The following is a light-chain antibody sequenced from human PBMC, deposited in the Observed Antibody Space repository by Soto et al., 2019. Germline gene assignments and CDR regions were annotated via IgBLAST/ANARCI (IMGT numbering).Light chain of an antibody. Sequence: DIQMTQSPSSLSASVGDRVTITCRASQSISSYLNWYQQKPGKAPKLLIYAASSLQSGVPSRFSGSGSGTDFTLTISSLQPEDFATYYCQQSYTHPGGFTFGPGTKVDIK. J-gene: IGKJ3*01. V-gene: IGKV1-39*01. CDR1: QSISSY. CDR2: AAS. CDR3: QQSYTHPGGFT.